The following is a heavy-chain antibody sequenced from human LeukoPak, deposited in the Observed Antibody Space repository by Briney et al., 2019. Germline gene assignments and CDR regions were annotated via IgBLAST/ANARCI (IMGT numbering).Heavy chain of an antibody. CDR3: ARDSMVYAISPRTPHFDY. Sequence: GGSLRLSCAASGFTFSSYWMSWVRQAPGKGLEWVANIKQDGSEKYYVDSVKGRFTISRDNAKNSLYPRMNSLRAEDTAVYYCARDSMVYAISPRTPHFDYWGQGTLVTVSS. D-gene: IGHD2-8*01. V-gene: IGHV3-7*01. CDR2: IKQDGSEK. J-gene: IGHJ4*02. CDR1: GFTFSSYW.